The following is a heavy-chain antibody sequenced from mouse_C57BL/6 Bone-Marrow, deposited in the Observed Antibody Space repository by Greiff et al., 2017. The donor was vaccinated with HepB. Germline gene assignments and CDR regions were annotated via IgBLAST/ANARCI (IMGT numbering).Heavy chain of an antibody. CDR2: IYPGSGST. D-gene: IGHD1-1*01. V-gene: IGHV1-55*01. CDR3: ARGPYYYGSSPY. CDR1: GYTFTSYW. J-gene: IGHJ2*01. Sequence: QVQLKQPGAELVKPGASVKMSCKASGYTFTSYWITWVKQRPGQGLEWIGDIYPGSGSTNYNEKFKSKATLTVDTSSSTAYMQLSSLTSEDSAVYYCARGPYYYGSSPYWGQGTTLTVSS.